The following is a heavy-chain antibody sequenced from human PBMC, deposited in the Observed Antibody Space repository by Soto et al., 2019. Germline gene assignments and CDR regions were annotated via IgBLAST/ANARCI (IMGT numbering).Heavy chain of an antibody. Sequence: SETLSLTCTVSGGSISSYYWSWIRQPPGKGLEWIGYIYYSGSTNYNPSLKSRVTISVDTSKNQFSLKLSSVTAADTAVYYCARAVSLGEFSRTAFDIWGQGTMVTVSS. CDR1: GGSISSYY. CDR2: IYYSGST. D-gene: IGHD3-16*01. CDR3: ARAVSLGEFSRTAFDI. J-gene: IGHJ3*02. V-gene: IGHV4-59*01.